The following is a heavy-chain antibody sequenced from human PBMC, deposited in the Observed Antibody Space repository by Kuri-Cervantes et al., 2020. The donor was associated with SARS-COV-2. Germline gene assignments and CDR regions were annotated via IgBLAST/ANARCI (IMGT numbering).Heavy chain of an antibody. D-gene: IGHD2-15*01. Sequence: GESLKISCAASGFTFNSYSMNWVRQAPGKGPEWVSSISSSSSYIYYADSVKGRFTISRDDAKNSLYLQMSSLRAEDTAVYYCARELGGGSVWGQGTLVTVSS. J-gene: IGHJ4*02. V-gene: IGHV3-21*01. CDR1: GFTFNSYS. CDR3: ARELGGGSV. CDR2: ISSSSSYI.